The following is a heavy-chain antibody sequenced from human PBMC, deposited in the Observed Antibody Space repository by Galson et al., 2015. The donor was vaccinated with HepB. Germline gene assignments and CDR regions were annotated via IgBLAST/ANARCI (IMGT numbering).Heavy chain of an antibody. CDR1: GYTFTSYD. Sequence: SVKVSCKASGYTFTSYDINWVRQATGQGLEWMGWMNPNSGNTGYAQKFQGRVTMTRNTSISTAYMELSSLRSEDTAVYYCARGPRRYFDWLLSPPQYYYYYYYMDVWGKGTTVTVSS. D-gene: IGHD3-9*01. V-gene: IGHV1-8*01. CDR2: MNPNSGNT. J-gene: IGHJ6*03. CDR3: ARGPRRYFDWLLSPPQYYYYYYYMDV.